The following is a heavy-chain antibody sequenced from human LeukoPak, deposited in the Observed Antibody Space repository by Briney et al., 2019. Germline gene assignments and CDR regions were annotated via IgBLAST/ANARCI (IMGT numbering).Heavy chain of an antibody. CDR3: ASDLVAPAAINYYYYGMDV. V-gene: IGHV1-69*13. Sequence: ASVKVSCKASGGTFSSYAISWVRQAPGQGLEWMGGIIPIFGTANYAQKFQGRVTITADESTSTAYMELSSLRSEDTAVYYCASDLVAPAAINYYYYGMDVWGQGTTVTVSS. D-gene: IGHD2-2*02. CDR2: IIPIFGTA. CDR1: GGTFSSYA. J-gene: IGHJ6*02.